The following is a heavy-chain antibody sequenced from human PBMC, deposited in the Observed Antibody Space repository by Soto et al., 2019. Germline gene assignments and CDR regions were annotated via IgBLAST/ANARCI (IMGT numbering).Heavy chain of an antibody. D-gene: IGHD5-12*01. J-gene: IGHJ4*02. CDR2: IYYSGST. CDR1: GGSISSSSYY. CDR3: ARQGGYSGYDNDY. V-gene: IGHV4-39*01. Sequence: SETLSLTCTVSGGSISSSSYYWGWIRQPPGKGLEWIGSIYYSGSTYYNPSLKSRVTISVDTSKNQFSLKLSSVTAADTAVYYCARQGGYSGYDNDYWGQGTLVTVSS.